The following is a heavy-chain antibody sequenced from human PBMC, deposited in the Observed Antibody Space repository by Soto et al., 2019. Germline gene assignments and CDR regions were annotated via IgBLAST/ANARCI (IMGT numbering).Heavy chain of an antibody. J-gene: IGHJ6*02. D-gene: IGHD3-16*01. V-gene: IGHV4-59*01. CDR3: ASWGQASKNLYFYYYGMDV. Sequence: SETLSLTCTVSGGSISSYYCSWIRQPPGKGLEWIGYIYYSGSTNYNPSLKSRVTISVDTSKNQFSLKLSSVTAADTAVYYCASWGQASKNLYFYYYGMDVWGQGTPVTVSS. CDR2: IYYSGST. CDR1: GGSISSYY.